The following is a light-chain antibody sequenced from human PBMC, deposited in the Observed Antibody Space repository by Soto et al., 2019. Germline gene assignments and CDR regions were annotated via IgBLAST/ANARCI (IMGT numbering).Light chain of an antibody. V-gene: IGKV1-39*01. CDR3: QQTYSYPLT. Sequence: DIHMTQSPSSLSAFVGDRVTITCRASQNISTYLNWYQVKTGKAPKSLIYAASTLQSGVPARFSGSGSGTDFVLTISSLQPEDFATYSCQQTYSYPLTFGQGTRL. CDR2: AAS. CDR1: QNISTY. J-gene: IGKJ5*01.